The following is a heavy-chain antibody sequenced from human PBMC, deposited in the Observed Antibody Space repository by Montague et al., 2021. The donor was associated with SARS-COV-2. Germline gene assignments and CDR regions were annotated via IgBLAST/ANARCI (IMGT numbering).Heavy chain of an antibody. CDR1: GFTFSSYW. Sequence: SRRLSLSASGFTFSSYWMSWVRQAPGKGLEWVANIKQDGSEKYYVDSVKGRFTISRDNAKNSLYLQMNSLRAEDTAVYYCARVRVRSSSWFPDYYYMDVWGKGTTVTVSS. CDR3: ARVRVRSSSWFPDYYYMDV. J-gene: IGHJ6*03. V-gene: IGHV3-7*05. CDR2: IKQDGSEK. D-gene: IGHD6-13*01.